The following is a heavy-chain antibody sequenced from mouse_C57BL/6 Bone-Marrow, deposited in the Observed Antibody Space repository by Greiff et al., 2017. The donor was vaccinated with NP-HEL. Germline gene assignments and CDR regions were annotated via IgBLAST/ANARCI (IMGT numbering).Heavy chain of an antibody. CDR1: GFTFSSYG. J-gene: IGHJ2*01. Sequence: EVQLVESGGDLVKPGGSLKLSCAASGFTFSSYGMSWVRQTPDKRLEWVATISSGGSYTYYPDSVKGRFTISRDNAKNTLYLQMSSLKSEDTAMYYCARSYGGYGGQGTTLTVSS. CDR3: ARSYGGY. V-gene: IGHV5-6*01. CDR2: ISSGGSYT. D-gene: IGHD1-1*01.